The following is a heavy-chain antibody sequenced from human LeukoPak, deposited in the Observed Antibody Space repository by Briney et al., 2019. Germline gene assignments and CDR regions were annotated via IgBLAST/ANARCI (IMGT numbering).Heavy chain of an antibody. CDR2: ISAYNGNT. J-gene: IGHJ4*02. V-gene: IGHV1-18*01. Sequence: ASVKVSCKASGYTFTSYGISWVRQAPGQGLEWMGWISAYNGNTNYAQKLQGRVTMTTDTSTSTAYMELRSLRSDDTAVDYCARSKSFWSGYYTGFDYWGQGTLVTASS. D-gene: IGHD3-3*01. CDR3: ARSKSFWSGYYTGFDY. CDR1: GYTFTSYG.